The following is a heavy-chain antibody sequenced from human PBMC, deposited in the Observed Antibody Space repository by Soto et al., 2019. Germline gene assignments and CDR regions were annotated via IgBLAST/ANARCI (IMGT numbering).Heavy chain of an antibody. Sequence: PWGSLRLSCASSGFTFNNFAMTWVRQAPGKGLEWVSGLSGGGGTTYYADSVKGRFTISRDNSKNTLYLQMNSLRAEDTAVYYCAKAVGSRYFDYWGQGILVTVSS. D-gene: IGHD5-12*01. CDR1: GFTFNNFA. CDR3: AKAVGSRYFDY. V-gene: IGHV3-23*01. CDR2: LSGGGGTT. J-gene: IGHJ4*02.